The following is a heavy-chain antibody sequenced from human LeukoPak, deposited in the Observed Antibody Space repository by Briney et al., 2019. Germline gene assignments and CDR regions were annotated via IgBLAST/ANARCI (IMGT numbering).Heavy chain of an antibody. D-gene: IGHD2-2*01. J-gene: IGHJ4*02. Sequence: GGSLRLSCTASGLTFGDYAMSWFRQAPGKGLEWVGFIRSKAYGGTTEYAASVKGRFTISRDDSKSIAYLQMNSLKTEDTAVYYCTTGCSSTSCQPDYWGQGTLVTVSS. CDR3: TTGCSSTSCQPDY. CDR2: IRSKAYGGTT. CDR1: GLTFGDYA. V-gene: IGHV3-49*03.